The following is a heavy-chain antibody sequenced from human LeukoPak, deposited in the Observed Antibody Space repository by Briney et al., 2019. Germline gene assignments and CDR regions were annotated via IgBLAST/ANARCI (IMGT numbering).Heavy chain of an antibody. J-gene: IGHJ4*02. CDR1: GYTFTSYG. D-gene: IGHD2-2*01. V-gene: IGHV1-18*01. CDR2: ISAYNGNT. CDR3: ARDHCSSTSCLYRPGY. Sequence: GASVKVSCKASGYTFTSYGISWVRQAPGQGLEWMGWISAYNGNTNYAQKLQGRVTMTTDTSTSTAYMELRSLRSDDTAVYYCARDHCSSTSCLYRPGYRGQGTLVTVSS.